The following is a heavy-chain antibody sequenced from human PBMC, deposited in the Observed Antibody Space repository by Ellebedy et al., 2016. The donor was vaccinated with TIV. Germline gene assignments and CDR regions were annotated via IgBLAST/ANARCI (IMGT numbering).Heavy chain of an antibody. CDR3: ARDRSATSGWDHWYFDL. D-gene: IGHD6-19*01. Sequence: MPSETLSLTCTVSGGSITSYYWSWIRRSPGKGLEWIGYISYSGSTHYNPSIKSRVTISVDTAKNQVSLRLSSVTAADTAVYYCARDRSATSGWDHWYFDLWGRGTLVTVSS. CDR1: GGSITSYY. J-gene: IGHJ2*01. CDR2: ISYSGST. V-gene: IGHV4-59*01.